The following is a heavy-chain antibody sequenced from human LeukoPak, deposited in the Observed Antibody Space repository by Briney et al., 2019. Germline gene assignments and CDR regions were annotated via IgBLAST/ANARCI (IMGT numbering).Heavy chain of an antibody. CDR2: INHSGST. J-gene: IGHJ4*02. Sequence: SETLSLTCTVSGGSISSYYWSWIRQPPGKGLEWIGEINHSGSTNYNPSLKSRVTISVDTSKNQFSLKLSSVTAADTAVYYCARTNFDVDYWGQGTLVTVSS. CDR3: ARTNFDVDY. CDR1: GGSISSYY. D-gene: IGHD3-9*01. V-gene: IGHV4-34*01.